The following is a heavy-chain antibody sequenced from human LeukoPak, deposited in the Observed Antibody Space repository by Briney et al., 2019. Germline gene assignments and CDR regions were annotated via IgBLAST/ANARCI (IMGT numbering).Heavy chain of an antibody. CDR2: INNDGSGT. CDR1: GFTFSSYW. V-gene: IGHV3-74*01. CDR3: ARGATVTTDWYFDL. J-gene: IGHJ2*01. D-gene: IGHD4-17*01. Sequence: GGSLRLSCAASGFTFSSYWMHWIRHAPGKGPVWVSSINNDGSGTNYADFVKGRFTISRDNTKNTLYLQLNGLRAEDTAVYYCARGATVTTDWYFDLWGRGTLVTVSS.